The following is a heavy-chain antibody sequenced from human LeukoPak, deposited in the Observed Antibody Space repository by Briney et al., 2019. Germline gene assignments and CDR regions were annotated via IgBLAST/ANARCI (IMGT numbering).Heavy chain of an antibody. CDR2: ISAYNGNT. Sequence: ASVKVSCKASGYTFTSYGISWVRQAPGQGLEWMGWISAYNGNTNYAQKFQGRVTITADESTGTAYMELSSLRSEDTAVYYCATSGSYSHNANFDYWGQGTLVTVSS. D-gene: IGHD1-26*01. J-gene: IGHJ4*02. CDR3: ATSGSYSHNANFDY. V-gene: IGHV1-18*01. CDR1: GYTFTSYG.